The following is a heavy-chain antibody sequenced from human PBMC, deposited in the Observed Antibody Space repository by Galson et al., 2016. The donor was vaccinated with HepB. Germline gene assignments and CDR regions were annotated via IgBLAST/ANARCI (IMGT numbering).Heavy chain of an antibody. D-gene: IGHD3-3*01. CDR1: GFTFSSYA. Sequence: SLRLSCAASGFTFSSYAMSWVRQAPGKGLEWVSAISGSGGSTYYADSVKGRVTISRDNSKNPLYLQMKSLGAEDTAGSSCAKAKRDYDFWGGYYPYYYCGMDVWGQGTTVTVSS. CDR3: AKAKRDYDFWGGYYPYYYCGMDV. V-gene: IGHV3-23*01. CDR2: ISGSGGST. J-gene: IGHJ6*02.